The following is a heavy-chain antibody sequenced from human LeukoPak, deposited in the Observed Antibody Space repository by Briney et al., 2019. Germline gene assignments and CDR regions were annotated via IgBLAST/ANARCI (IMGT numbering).Heavy chain of an antibody. CDR3: AKELYGWYYDY. D-gene: IGHD6-19*01. Sequence: GGSLRLSCAASGFTFSDYYMSWIRQAPGKGLEWVSYISSSGSTIYYADSVKGRFTISRDNAKNSLYLQMKSLRAEDTAVYYCAKELYGWYYDYWGQGTLVTVSS. CDR2: ISSSGSTI. V-gene: IGHV3-11*01. CDR1: GFTFSDYY. J-gene: IGHJ4*02.